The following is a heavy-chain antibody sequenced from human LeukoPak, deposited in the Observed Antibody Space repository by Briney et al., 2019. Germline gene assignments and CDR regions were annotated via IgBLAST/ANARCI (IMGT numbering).Heavy chain of an antibody. CDR1: GLTLSNYA. V-gene: IGHV3-23*01. D-gene: IGHD6-19*01. CDR2: ISGSGGST. Sequence: GGSLRLSCVAAGLTLSNYAMSWVRQAPGKGLDWVSSISGSGGSTYQAENVKGRFTISRDNSKNTLYLQMNSLRDEDTAIYYCAAGYTTGWYVRYFDYWGQGTLVTVSS. J-gene: IGHJ4*02. CDR3: AAGYTTGWYVRYFDY.